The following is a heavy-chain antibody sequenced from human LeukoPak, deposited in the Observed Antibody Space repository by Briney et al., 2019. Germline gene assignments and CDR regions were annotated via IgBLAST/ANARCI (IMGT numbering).Heavy chain of an antibody. D-gene: IGHD2-15*01. CDR1: GFTFSSYA. CDR3: AKDGPEIVAVVAATEMSMDV. Sequence: PGGSLRLSCAASGFTFSSYAMSWVRQAPGKGLEWVSAISGSGGSTYYADSVKGRFTISRDNSKNTLYLQMNSLRAEDTAVYYCAKDGPEIVAVVAATEMSMDVWGQGTTVTVSS. J-gene: IGHJ6*02. CDR2: ISGSGGST. V-gene: IGHV3-23*01.